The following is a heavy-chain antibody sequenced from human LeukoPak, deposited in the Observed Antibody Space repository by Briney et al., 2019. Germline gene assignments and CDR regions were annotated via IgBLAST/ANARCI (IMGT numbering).Heavy chain of an antibody. CDR3: ARFFYSNYGEEYYFDY. V-gene: IGHV4-39*01. Sequence: SETLSLTCTVSGGSISSSSYYWGWIRQPPGKGLEWIGSIYYSGSTYYNPSLKSRVAISVDTSKNQFSLKLSSVTAADTAVYCCARFFYSNYGEEYYFDYWGQGTLVTVSS. J-gene: IGHJ4*02. D-gene: IGHD4-11*01. CDR1: GGSISSSSYY. CDR2: IYYSGST.